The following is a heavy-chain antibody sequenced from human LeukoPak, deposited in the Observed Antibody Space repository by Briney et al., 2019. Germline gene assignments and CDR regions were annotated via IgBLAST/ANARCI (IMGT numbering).Heavy chain of an antibody. Sequence: PSETLSLTCTVSGGSISSGSYYWSWIRQPAGKGLEWIGRIYTSGSTNYNPSLKSRVTISVDTSKNQFSLKLSSVTAADTAVYYCARRRYDYVWGSYRPHHYFDYWGQGTLVTVSS. J-gene: IGHJ4*02. V-gene: IGHV4-61*02. D-gene: IGHD3-16*02. CDR1: GGSISSGSYY. CDR3: ARRRYDYVWGSYRPHHYFDY. CDR2: IYTSGST.